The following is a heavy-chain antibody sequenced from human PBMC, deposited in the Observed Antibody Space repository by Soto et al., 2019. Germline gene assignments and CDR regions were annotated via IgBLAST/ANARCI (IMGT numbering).Heavy chain of an antibody. CDR1: GGSFSGYY. Sequence: SETLSLTCAVYGGSFSGYYWSWIRQPPGKGLEWIGGVSHRGNTNYNPSLKSRGTISVYRSKNQISLRLSSVTAADTAIYYCAKERLQNVDPGGQ. D-gene: IGHD6-25*01. CDR2: VSHRGNT. V-gene: IGHV4-34*01. CDR3: AKERLQNVDP. J-gene: IGHJ5*02.